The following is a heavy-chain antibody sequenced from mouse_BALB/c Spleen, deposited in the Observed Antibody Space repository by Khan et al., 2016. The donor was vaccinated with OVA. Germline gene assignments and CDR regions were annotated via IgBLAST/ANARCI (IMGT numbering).Heavy chain of an antibody. CDR1: GFSLSRYN. J-gene: IGHJ4*01. V-gene: IGHV2-6-4*01. Sequence: QVQLKLPGLGLVAPSQSLSTTCTVSGFSLSRYNIHWVRQPPGKGLEWLGMILCGGGTDYNSTLKSRLSISKDNSKSHVFLKMNSLQTDDSAMYYSDRAYYKSERNYAMDYWGQGTSGNIS. CDR2: ILCGGGT. CDR3: DRAYYKSERNYAMDY. D-gene: IGHD2-14*01.